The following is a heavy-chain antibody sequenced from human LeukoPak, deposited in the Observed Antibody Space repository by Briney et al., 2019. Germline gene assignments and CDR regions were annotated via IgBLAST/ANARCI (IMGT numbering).Heavy chain of an antibody. V-gene: IGHV1-3*01. CDR3: ARIPNDGDYELYYFDY. Sequence: GSVKVSCKASGYTFTNFGISWVRQAPGQGLEWMGWINAGNGNTKYSQKFQGRVTIARDTSASTAYMELSSLRSEDTAVYYCARIPNDGDYELYYFDYWGQGTLVTVSS. J-gene: IGHJ4*02. CDR2: INAGNGNT. CDR1: GYTFTNFG. D-gene: IGHD4-17*01.